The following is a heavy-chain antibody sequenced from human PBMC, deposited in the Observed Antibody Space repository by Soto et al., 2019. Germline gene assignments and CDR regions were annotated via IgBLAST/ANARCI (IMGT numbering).Heavy chain of an antibody. Sequence: PSETLSLTCTVSGASINNYYWSWIRQPPGKGLEWIGYSGNTNYNPSLKSRVTISEDTSKNQFSLKLSSVTAADTPVYYCACSGGGSSDYWGQGTLVTVSS. V-gene: IGHV4-59*01. CDR1: GASINNYY. D-gene: IGHD2-15*01. CDR3: ACSGGGSSDY. CDR2: SGNT. J-gene: IGHJ4*02.